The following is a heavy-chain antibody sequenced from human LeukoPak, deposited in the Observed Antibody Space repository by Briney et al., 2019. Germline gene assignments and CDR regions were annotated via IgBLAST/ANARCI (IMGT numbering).Heavy chain of an antibody. CDR2: ISDSGGGT. V-gene: IGHV3-23*01. CDR3: AKDLPTKCRGDCPSDY. CDR1: GFTFRSYS. J-gene: IGHJ4*02. D-gene: IGHD2-21*02. Sequence: GGSLRLSCAASGFTFRSYSMNWVSQAPGKGLEWVSGISDSGGGTYYADSVKGRFTISRDNSKNTLYLQMNSLRVEDTAVYYCAKDLPTKCRGDCPSDYWGQGTLVTVSS.